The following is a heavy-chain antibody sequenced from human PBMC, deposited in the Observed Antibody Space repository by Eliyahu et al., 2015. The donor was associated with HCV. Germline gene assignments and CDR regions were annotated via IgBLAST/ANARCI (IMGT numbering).Heavy chain of an antibody. D-gene: IGHD6-25*01. Sequence: EVQLVESGGGLVQPGGSLRLSCAASGFTFSSYWMHWVRQAPGKEPVWVSRVSTEGGYTVYADSVKGRFTLPRDQPKNTLHLQMNSLRADDTAVYYCARSVGSNGFHYFDFWGQGALVTVSS. J-gene: IGHJ4*02. CDR1: GFTFSSYW. V-gene: IGHV3-74*01. CDR2: VSTEGGYT. CDR3: ARSVGSNGFHYFDF.